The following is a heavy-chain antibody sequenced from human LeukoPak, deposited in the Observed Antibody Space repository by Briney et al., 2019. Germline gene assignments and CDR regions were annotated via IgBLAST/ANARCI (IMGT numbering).Heavy chain of an antibody. CDR2: INWNGGST. Sequence: GGSLRLSCAASGFTFDDYGMSWVRQAPGKGLEWVSGINWNGGSTGYADSVKGRFTISRDNAKNSLYLQMNSLRAEDTALYYCARVIMIFGVVIIRNAFDIWGQGTMVTVSS. D-gene: IGHD3-3*01. CDR3: ARVIMIFGVVIIRNAFDI. J-gene: IGHJ3*02. V-gene: IGHV3-20*04. CDR1: GFTFDDYG.